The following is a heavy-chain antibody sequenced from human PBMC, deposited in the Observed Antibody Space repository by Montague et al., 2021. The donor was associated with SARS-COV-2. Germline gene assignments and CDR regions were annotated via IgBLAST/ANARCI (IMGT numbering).Heavy chain of an antibody. Sequence: SETLSLTCAVYDGSFSDYSWTWIRQPPGQGLERIGEINHRGSTNYDPSLKSRVTISVDTSKNQFSLKMTSVTAADTAVYYCARGRQHINMVVVVVTGGEYYFDLWGQGTLVAVSS. CDR2: INHRGST. CDR1: DGSFSDYS. D-gene: IGHD3-22*01. J-gene: IGHJ4*02. CDR3: ARGRQHINMVVVVVTGGEYYFDL. V-gene: IGHV4-34*01.